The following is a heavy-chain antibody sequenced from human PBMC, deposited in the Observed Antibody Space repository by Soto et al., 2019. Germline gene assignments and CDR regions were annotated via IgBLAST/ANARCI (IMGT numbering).Heavy chain of an antibody. CDR2: IDWDDDK. D-gene: IGHD6-13*01. J-gene: IGHJ6*02. Sequence: GPPIVNPTQTLTLTCTFSGFSLSTSGMCVSWIRQPPGKALEWLALIDWDDDKYYSTSLKTRLTISKDTSKNQVVLKMTNMETVDTATYYFARTKLGSVAGAQATHAYFGYGMHVCGQATTV. CDR3: ARTKLGSVAGAQATHAYFGYGMHV. CDR1: GFSLSTSGMC. V-gene: IGHV2-70*01.